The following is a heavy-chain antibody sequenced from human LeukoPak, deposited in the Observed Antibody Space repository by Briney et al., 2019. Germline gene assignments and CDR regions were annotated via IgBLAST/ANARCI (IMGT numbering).Heavy chain of an antibody. Sequence: GGSLRLSCAASGFTFSNARMNWVRQAPGKGLEWVGRIKTKTDDGATDYSTPVKARFTISRDDSKTTLYLQMNGLKTEDTAIYYCTTYVGATAYWGQGTLVTVSS. CDR2: IKTKTDDGAT. D-gene: IGHD1-26*01. CDR1: GFTFSNAR. CDR3: TTYVGATAY. V-gene: IGHV3-15*01. J-gene: IGHJ4*02.